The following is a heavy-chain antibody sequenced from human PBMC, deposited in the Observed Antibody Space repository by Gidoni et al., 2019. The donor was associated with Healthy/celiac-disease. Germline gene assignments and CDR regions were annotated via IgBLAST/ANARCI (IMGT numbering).Heavy chain of an antibody. CDR3: AKDRASYYANDAFDI. D-gene: IGHD1-26*01. Sequence: EVQLVESGGGLVQPGRSLRLSCAASGFTFDDYAMHWVRQAPGKGLEWVSGISWNSGSIGYADSVKGRFTISRDNAKNSLYLQMNSLRAEDTALYYCAKDRASYYANDAFDIWGQGTMVTVSS. CDR2: ISWNSGSI. CDR1: GFTFDDYA. V-gene: IGHV3-9*01. J-gene: IGHJ3*02.